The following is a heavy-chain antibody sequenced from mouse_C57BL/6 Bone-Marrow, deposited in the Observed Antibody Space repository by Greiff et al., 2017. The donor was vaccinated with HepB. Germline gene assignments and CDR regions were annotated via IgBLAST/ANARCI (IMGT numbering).Heavy chain of an antibody. CDR2: INYDGSST. V-gene: IGHV5-16*01. CDR1: GFTFSDYY. CDR3: AREGYYYGSSYWYFDV. J-gene: IGHJ1*03. Sequence: EVQRVESEGGLVQPGSSMKLSCTASGFTFSDYYMAWVRQVPEKGLEWVANINYDGSSTYYLDSLKSRFIISRDNAKNILYLQMSSLKSEDTATYYCAREGYYYGSSYWYFDVWGTGTTVTVSS. D-gene: IGHD1-1*01.